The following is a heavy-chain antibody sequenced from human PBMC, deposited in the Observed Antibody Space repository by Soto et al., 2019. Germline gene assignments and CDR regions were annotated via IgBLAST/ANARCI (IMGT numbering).Heavy chain of an antibody. CDR1: GFTFSSYA. J-gene: IGHJ5*02. CDR2: IGGSGSYT. V-gene: IGHV3-23*01. CDR3: AKDNLAPYIKGGAIRFDP. Sequence: DVHLLESGGGLVQPGGSLRLSCAASGFTFSSYAMGWVRQAPGEGLEWVSSIGGSGSYTYSADSVKGRFTISRDNFKSTLYLQMLSLRAEDTAVDYCAKDNLAPYIKGGAIRFDPWGQGTLVTVSS. D-gene: IGHD1-20*01.